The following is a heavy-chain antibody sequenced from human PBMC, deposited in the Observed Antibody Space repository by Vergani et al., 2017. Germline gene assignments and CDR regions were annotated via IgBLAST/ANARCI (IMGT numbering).Heavy chain of an antibody. V-gene: IGHV1-69*04. J-gene: IGHJ6*03. Sequence: QVQLVQSGAEVKKPGSSVKVSCKASGGTFSSYAISWVRQAPGQGLEWMGRIIPILGIANYAQKFQGRVTITADKSTSTAYMELSSLRAEDTAVYYCARERLDVVVPAAIQEGYYYYYYMDVWGKGP. CDR1: GGTFSSYA. D-gene: IGHD2-2*02. CDR3: ARERLDVVVPAAIQEGYYYYYYMDV. CDR2: IIPILGIA.